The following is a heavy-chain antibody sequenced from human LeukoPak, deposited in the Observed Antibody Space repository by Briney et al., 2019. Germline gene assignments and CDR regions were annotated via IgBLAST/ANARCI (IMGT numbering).Heavy chain of an antibody. CDR3: ARVNKWFDP. Sequence: ASVKVSCKASGYTFSDYYMHWVRQAPGQGLEWMGWINPNSGGTDYAQKLQGRVTLTRDTSISTVSMELSRLRSDDTAVYYCARVNKWFDPWGQGTLVTVSS. J-gene: IGHJ5*02. CDR2: INPNSGGT. CDR1: GYTFSDYY. V-gene: IGHV1-2*02.